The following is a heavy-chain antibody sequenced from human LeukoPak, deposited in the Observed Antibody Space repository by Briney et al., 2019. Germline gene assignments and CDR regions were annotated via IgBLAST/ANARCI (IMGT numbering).Heavy chain of an antibody. J-gene: IGHJ3*02. Sequence: SETLSLTCTVSGGFISSYYWSWIRQPPGKGLEWIGYIYYSGSTNYKPSLKSRISISIDTAKNQFSLKLSSVIAADTAVYYCARQRGSYGGYDHDAFNIWGQGTMVTVSS. D-gene: IGHD5-12*01. CDR1: GGFISSYY. CDR3: ARQRGSYGGYDHDAFNI. CDR2: IYYSGST. V-gene: IGHV4-59*08.